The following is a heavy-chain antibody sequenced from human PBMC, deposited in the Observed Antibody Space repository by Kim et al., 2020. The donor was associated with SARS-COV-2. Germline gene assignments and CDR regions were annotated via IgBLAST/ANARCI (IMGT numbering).Heavy chain of an antibody. D-gene: IGHD4-17*01. CDR1: GYTFTTYY. CDR2: INPSGDST. V-gene: IGHV1-46*01. Sequence: ASVKVSCKASGYTFTTYYMHWVRQAPGQGLEWMGMINPSGDSTSFAQKFQGRVTMTRDTSTSTVYMELSSLRSEDTAVYYCARTVGTVTGNWFDPWGQGTLGTVSS. J-gene: IGHJ5*02. CDR3: ARTVGTVTGNWFDP.